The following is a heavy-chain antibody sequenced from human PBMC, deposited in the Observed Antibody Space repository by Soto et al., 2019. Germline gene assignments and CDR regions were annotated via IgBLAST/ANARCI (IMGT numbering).Heavy chain of an antibody. CDR1: GGSISSYY. CDR3: ASRRIAVAGFDY. V-gene: IGHV4-59*08. Sequence: SETLSLTCTVSGGSISSYYWSWIRQPPGKGLEWIGYIYYSGSTNYDPSLKSRVTISVDTSKNQFSLKLSSVTAADTAVYYCASRRIAVAGFDYWGQGTLVTVSS. D-gene: IGHD6-19*01. J-gene: IGHJ4*02. CDR2: IYYSGST.